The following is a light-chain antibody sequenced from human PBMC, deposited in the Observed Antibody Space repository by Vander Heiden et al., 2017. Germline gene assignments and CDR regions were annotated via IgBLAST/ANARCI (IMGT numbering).Light chain of an antibody. J-gene: IGKJ1*01. Sequence: AIQMTQSPSSLSASVGDRVTITCRASQDMGKVRIWYQQKPGKAPKVLISVVSSLQGGVPSRFSGSGFGTDFTLTISRLQPEDFATYYCLQHHISPWTLGQGTKVEIK. CDR2: VVS. CDR1: QDMGKV. V-gene: IGKV1-6*02. CDR3: LQHHISPWT.